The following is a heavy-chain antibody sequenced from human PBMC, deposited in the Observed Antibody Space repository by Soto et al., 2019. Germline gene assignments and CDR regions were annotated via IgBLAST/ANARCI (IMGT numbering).Heavy chain of an antibody. CDR3: ATDYYDTSGYYPTALLFDY. CDR2: INAGNGNT. D-gene: IGHD3-22*01. Sequence: QVQLVQSGAEVKKPGASVKVSCKASGYTFNSYAMHWVRQAPGQRLEWMGWINAGNGNTKYSQKFQGRVTITRGTTASSAYTELSRLRCEDTAVYYFATDYYDTSGYYPTALLFDYWGPATRVTVSP. V-gene: IGHV1-3*01. CDR1: GYTFNSYA. J-gene: IGHJ4*02.